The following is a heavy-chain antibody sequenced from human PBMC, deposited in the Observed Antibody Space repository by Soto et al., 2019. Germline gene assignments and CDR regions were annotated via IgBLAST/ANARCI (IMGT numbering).Heavy chain of an antibody. Sequence: QVQLVESGGGVVPPGTSLRLSCAASGFIFNNNAMHWVRQAPGKGLEWVAVVLYDGSNKYYSDSVKGRFTISRDNPRNMLYRKMTSLRTEDTVIYYCARDGSRGWSNFDYWGQGTIVTVSS. J-gene: IGHJ4*02. CDR1: GFIFNNNA. V-gene: IGHV3-30*03. CDR2: VLYDGSNK. CDR3: ARDGSRGWSNFDY. D-gene: IGHD6-19*01.